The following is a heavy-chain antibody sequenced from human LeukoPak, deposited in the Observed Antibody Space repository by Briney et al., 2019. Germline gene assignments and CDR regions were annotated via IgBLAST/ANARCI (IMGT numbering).Heavy chain of an antibody. CDR2: IRYDGSNK. D-gene: IGHD6-6*01. CDR3: AKGRIAARHNDAFDI. J-gene: IGHJ3*02. Sequence: PGGSLRLPCAASGFTFSSYGMHWVRQAPGKGLEWVAFIRYDGSNKYYADSVKGRFTISRDNSKNTLYLQMNSLRAEDTAVYYCAKGRIAARHNDAFDIWGQGTMVTVSS. V-gene: IGHV3-30*02. CDR1: GFTFSSYG.